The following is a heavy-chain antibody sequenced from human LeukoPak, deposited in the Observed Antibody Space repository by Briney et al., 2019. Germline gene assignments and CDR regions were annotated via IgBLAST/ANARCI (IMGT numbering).Heavy chain of an antibody. J-gene: IGHJ5*01. CDR2: INHSGSS. D-gene: IGHD3-9*01. V-gene: IGHV4-34*01. Sequence: SETLSLTCAVYGGSFIGYYWSWIRQPPGKGLEWIGEINHSGSSNYNPSLKSRVTISVDTSKNQFSLKLSSVTAADMAVYYCARAPSRYDVLTGYYGGWFDSWGQGTLVTVSS. CDR1: GGSFIGYY. CDR3: ARAPSRYDVLTGYYGGWFDS.